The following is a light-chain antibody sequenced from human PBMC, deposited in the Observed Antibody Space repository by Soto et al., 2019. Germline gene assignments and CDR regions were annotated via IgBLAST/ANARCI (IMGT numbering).Light chain of an antibody. CDR2: SNN. CDR1: SSNIGSNT. CDR3: AAWDDSLNGRGV. V-gene: IGLV1-44*01. J-gene: IGLJ3*02. Sequence: QPVLTQPPSASGTPGQRVTISCSGSSSNIGSNTVNWYQQLPGTAHKLLIYSNNQRPSGVPDRFSGSRSGTSASLAISGLQSEDEGDYYCAAWDDSLNGRGVFGGGTKLTVL.